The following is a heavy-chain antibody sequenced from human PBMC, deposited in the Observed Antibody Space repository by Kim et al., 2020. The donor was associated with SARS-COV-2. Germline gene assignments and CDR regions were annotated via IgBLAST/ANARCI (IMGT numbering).Heavy chain of an antibody. Sequence: SETLSLTCTVSGDSISDSYYWGWIRQPPGKGLEWIGSIHYSGSTYYNPSLKSRVTISVDMSKNQFSLNLRSVTAADTAVYYCARLGGSGYDSERDYWGQGNLVTVSS. CDR2: IHYSGST. V-gene: IGHV4-39*01. J-gene: IGHJ4*02. CDR1: GDSISDSYY. D-gene: IGHD5-12*01. CDR3: ARLGGSGYDSERDY.